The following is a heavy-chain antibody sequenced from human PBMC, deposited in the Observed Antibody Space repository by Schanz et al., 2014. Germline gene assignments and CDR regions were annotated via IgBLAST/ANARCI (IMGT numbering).Heavy chain of an antibody. CDR3: AGVHIATYHYNSPGAFDI. J-gene: IGHJ3*02. D-gene: IGHD3-10*01. V-gene: IGHV1-18*01. Sequence: QGQLVQSGAEVKKPGASVKVSCKASGYTFTSYGITWVRQAPGQGLEWMGWISAYNGHTTYAQKCQGRVTMTRDTVTTTVHLELTRLRTDDAAIYYCAGVHIATYHYNSPGAFDIWGQGTRVTVSS. CDR1: GYTFTSYG. CDR2: ISAYNGHT.